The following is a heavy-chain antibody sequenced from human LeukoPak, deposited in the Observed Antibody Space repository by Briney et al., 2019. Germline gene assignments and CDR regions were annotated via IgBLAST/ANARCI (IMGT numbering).Heavy chain of an antibody. Sequence: ASVKVSCKASGYTFTSYGISWLRQAPRQGLEWMGWISTYTGNTNYAQKLQGRVTMTTDTSTSTAYMELRSLRSDDTAVYYCARDLSTPHRGYCYGFGYWGRGTLVTVSS. J-gene: IGHJ4*02. CDR2: ISTYTGNT. CDR3: ARDLSTPHRGYCYGFGY. V-gene: IGHV1-18*01. CDR1: GYTFTSYG. D-gene: IGHD5-18*01.